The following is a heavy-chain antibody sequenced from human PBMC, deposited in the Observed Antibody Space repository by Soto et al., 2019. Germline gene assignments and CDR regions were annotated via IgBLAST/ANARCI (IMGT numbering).Heavy chain of an antibody. CDR2: IYSGGST. V-gene: IGHV3-53*01. D-gene: IGHD3-16*01. Sequence: RRLSCTASGFTVSSNYISWVRQTPGKGLEWVSVIYSGGSTYYADSVKGRFTISRDNSKNTLYLQMNSLRAEDTAMYYCARGGGRPYYYGMDVWGQGTTVTVS. J-gene: IGHJ6*02. CDR3: ARGGGRPYYYGMDV. CDR1: GFTVSSNY.